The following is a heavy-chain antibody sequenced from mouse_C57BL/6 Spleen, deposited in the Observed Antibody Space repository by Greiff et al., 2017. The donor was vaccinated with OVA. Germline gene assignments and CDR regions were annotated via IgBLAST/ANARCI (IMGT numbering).Heavy chain of an antibody. Sequence: QVQLQQSGPELVKPGASVKLSCKASGYTFPSYDINWVQQRPGQGLEWIGWIYPRDGSTKYNEKFKGKATLTVDTSSNTAYMELHSLTSEDSAVYFCASANWDKGYGGQGTTLTVSS. CDR2: IYPRDGST. V-gene: IGHV1-85*01. CDR3: ASANWDKGY. CDR1: GYTFPSYD. J-gene: IGHJ2*01. D-gene: IGHD4-1*01.